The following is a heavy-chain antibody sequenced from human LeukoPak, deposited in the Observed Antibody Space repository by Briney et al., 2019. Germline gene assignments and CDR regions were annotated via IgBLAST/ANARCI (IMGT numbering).Heavy chain of an antibody. CDR3: ARDWSGDDY. V-gene: IGHV3-53*01. CDR1: GFTVSSIY. Sequence: PGGSLRLSCAASGFTVSSIYMTWVRQAPGKGLEWVSIIYRGGSTYYADSVKGRFAVSRDNSKNTLYLQMNSLRPEDTALYYCARDWSGDDYWGQGTLVTVSS. J-gene: IGHJ4*02. CDR2: IYRGGST. D-gene: IGHD3-3*01.